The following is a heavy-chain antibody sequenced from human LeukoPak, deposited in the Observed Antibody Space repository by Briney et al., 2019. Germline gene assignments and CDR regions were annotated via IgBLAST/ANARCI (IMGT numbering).Heavy chain of an antibody. V-gene: IGHV3-48*01. J-gene: IGHJ4*02. CDR2: ITSDRNTI. CDR1: GFDFSVYS. CDR3: ARSTEWFADY. D-gene: IGHD3-3*01. Sequence: PGGSLRLSCAASGFDFSVYSMKWVRQAPGKGLEWISYITSDRNTIYYADSVRGRFTISRDNAKKSVYLELSNLRADDTAMYYCARSTEWFADYWGQGTLVTVSS.